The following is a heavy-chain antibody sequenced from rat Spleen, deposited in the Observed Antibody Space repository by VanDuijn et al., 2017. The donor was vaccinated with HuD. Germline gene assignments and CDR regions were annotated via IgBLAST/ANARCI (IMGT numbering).Heavy chain of an antibody. CDR1: GFTFSDYY. CDR3: TAHGNRVSRFAY. Sequence: EVQLVESGGGLVQPGRSLKLSCAASGFTFSDYYMAWVRQAPKKGLEWVASISYEGSRPYYGDSVKGRFTISRDNAKSTLYLQMESLRSEDTATYYCTAHGNRVSRFAYWGQGTLVTVSS. D-gene: IGHD1-4*01. J-gene: IGHJ3*01. V-gene: IGHV5-22*01. CDR2: ISYEGSRP.